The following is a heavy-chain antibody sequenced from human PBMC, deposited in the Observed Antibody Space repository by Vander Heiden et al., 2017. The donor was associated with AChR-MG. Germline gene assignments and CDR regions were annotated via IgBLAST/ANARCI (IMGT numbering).Heavy chain of an antibody. V-gene: IGHV2-5*02. Sequence: QITLKESGPTLVKPTQTPTLTSTFSGFSLSTSGVGVGWIRQPPGKALEWLALIYWDDDKRYSPSLKSRLTITKDTSKNQVVLTMTNMDPVDTATYYCAHRPMIADTFDDWGQGTLVTVSS. CDR2: IYWDDDK. J-gene: IGHJ4*02. CDR3: AHRPMIADTFDD. D-gene: IGHD3-22*01. CDR1: GFSLSTSGVG.